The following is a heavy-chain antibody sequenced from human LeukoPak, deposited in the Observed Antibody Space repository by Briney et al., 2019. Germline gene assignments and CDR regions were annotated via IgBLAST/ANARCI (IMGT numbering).Heavy chain of an antibody. J-gene: IGHJ5*02. Sequence: SETLSLTCAVSGGSISSGGYSWSWIRQPPGKGLEWIGYIYHSGSTYYNPSLKSRVTISVDTSKNQFSLKLSSVTAADTAVYYCARQSGNDFWSGYWDNWFDPWGQGTLVTVSS. CDR3: ARQSGNDFWSGYWDNWFDP. V-gene: IGHV4-30-2*01. D-gene: IGHD3-3*01. CDR2: IYHSGST. CDR1: GGSISSGGYS.